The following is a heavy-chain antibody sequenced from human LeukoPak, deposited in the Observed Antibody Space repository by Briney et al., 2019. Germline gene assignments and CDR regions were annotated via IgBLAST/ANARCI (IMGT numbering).Heavy chain of an antibody. J-gene: IGHJ6*02. V-gene: IGHV3-74*01. Sequence: GGSLRLSCAASGFTFTSYWMHWVRQAPGKGLVWVSRVNSDGSSTTYADSVEGRFTISRDNAKNTLYLQMNSLRAEDTAVYYCARGRYYAMDVWGQGTTVTVSS. CDR2: VNSDGSST. CDR3: ARGRYYAMDV. CDR1: GFTFTSYW.